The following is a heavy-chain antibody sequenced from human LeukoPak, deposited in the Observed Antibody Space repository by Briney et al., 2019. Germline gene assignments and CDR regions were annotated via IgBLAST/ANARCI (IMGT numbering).Heavy chain of an antibody. CDR3: ARGGVDYDVIGLIDY. D-gene: IGHD3-22*01. CDR1: GGAIRGSY. V-gene: IGHV4-59*01. CDR2: IYYSAST. J-gene: IGHJ4*02. Sequence: KSSETLSLTGRVSGGAIRGSYWSWIRQPPGKGLEWIGYIYYSASTNYNPSLKGRVTISVDTSKNQFSLKLNSVTAADTAVYYCARGGVDYDVIGLIDYWGQGTLVTVSS.